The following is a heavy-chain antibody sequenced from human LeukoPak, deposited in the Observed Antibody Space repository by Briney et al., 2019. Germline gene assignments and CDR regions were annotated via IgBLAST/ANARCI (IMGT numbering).Heavy chain of an antibody. CDR1: GFTFDDYG. CDR2: INWNGGST. D-gene: IGHD4-23*01. CDR3: ARVDYGGNSVYYFDY. V-gene: IGHV3-20*01. J-gene: IGHJ4*02. Sequence: VLLGGSLRLSCAASGFTFDDYGMSWVRQAPGKGLEWVSGINWNGGSTGYADSVKGRFTISRDNAKNSLYLQMNSLRAEDTALYHCARVDYGGNSVYYFDYWGQGTLVTVSS.